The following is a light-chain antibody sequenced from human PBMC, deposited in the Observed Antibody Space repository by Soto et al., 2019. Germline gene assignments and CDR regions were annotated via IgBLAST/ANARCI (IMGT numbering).Light chain of an antibody. V-gene: IGLV2-14*03. Sequence: QSVLTQPASVSGSPGQSITISCTGTSSDIGAYNFVSWYQQHPGKAPKLMLYDVNIRPSGVSNRFSGSKSGNTASLTISGLQAEAEADYYCTSWTTSTTMIFGGGTK. CDR2: DVN. J-gene: IGLJ2*01. CDR3: TSWTTSTTMI. CDR1: SSDIGAYNF.